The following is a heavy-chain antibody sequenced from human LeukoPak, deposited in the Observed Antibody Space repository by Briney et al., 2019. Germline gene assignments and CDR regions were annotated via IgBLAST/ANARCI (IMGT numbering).Heavy chain of an antibody. D-gene: IGHD4-17*01. CDR2: ISYDGSNK. J-gene: IGHJ4*02. Sequence: GRSLRLSCAASGFTFSSYGMHWVCQARGKGLEWVAVISYDGSNKYYADSVKGRFTISRDNSKNTLYLQMNSLRAEDTAVYYCTKDASYGWDYWGQGTRVTVSS. CDR3: TKDASYGWDY. CDR1: GFTFSSYG. V-gene: IGHV3-30*18.